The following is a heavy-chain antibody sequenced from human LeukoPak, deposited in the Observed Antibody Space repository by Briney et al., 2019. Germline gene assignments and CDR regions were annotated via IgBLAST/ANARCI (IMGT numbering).Heavy chain of an antibody. Sequence: GGSLRLSCAASGFIFSSYGMNWVRQAPGKGLEWVSSIIRSSSSYIYYADSVKGRFTISRDNAKNSLYLQMNSLRAEDTAVYYCARDYYDSGSYYKYFDYWGQGTLVTVSS. CDR1: GFIFSSYG. D-gene: IGHD3-10*01. V-gene: IGHV3-21*01. J-gene: IGHJ4*02. CDR3: ARDYYDSGSYYKYFDY. CDR2: IIRSSSSYI.